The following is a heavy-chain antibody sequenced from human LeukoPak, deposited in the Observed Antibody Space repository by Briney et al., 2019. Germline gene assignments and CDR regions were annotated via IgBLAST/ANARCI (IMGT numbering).Heavy chain of an antibody. CDR1: GYTFTSYY. J-gene: IGHJ5*02. V-gene: IGHV1-46*03. CDR2: INPSGGST. CDR3: ARVGDIVVVPAATWFDP. Sequence: ASVKVSCKASGYTFTSYYMHWVRQAPGQGLEWMGIINPSGGSTSYAQKFQGRVTMTRDTSTSTVYMELSSLRSEDTAVYYCARVGDIVVVPAATWFDPWGQGTLVTVSS. D-gene: IGHD2-2*01.